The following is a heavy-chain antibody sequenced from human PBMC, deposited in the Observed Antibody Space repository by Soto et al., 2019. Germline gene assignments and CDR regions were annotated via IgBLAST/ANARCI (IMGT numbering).Heavy chain of an antibody. Sequence: SETLSLTCTVSGGSISSGGYYWSWIRQHPGKGLEWIGYIYYSGSTYYNPSLKSRVTISVDTSKNQFSLKLSSVTAADTAVYYCARENYNGDYVESNEVESSWFDPWGQGTLVTVSS. D-gene: IGHD4-17*01. V-gene: IGHV4-31*03. J-gene: IGHJ5*02. CDR2: IYYSGST. CDR1: GGSISSGGYY. CDR3: ARENYNGDYVESNEVESSWFDP.